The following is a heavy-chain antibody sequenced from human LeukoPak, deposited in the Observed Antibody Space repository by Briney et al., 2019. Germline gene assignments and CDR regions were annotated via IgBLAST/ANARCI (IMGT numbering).Heavy chain of an antibody. CDR2: FDPEDDER. D-gene: IGHD3-22*01. Sequence: ASVKVSCKLSGYTLSELSMHWVRQAPGKGLEWMGGFDPEDDERVYAQKFQGRVTMTEDTSTDTAYMELSSVRSEDTAIYYCGTELRSGYFDYWGKGTLVTVSS. CDR3: GTELRSGYFDY. J-gene: IGHJ4*02. V-gene: IGHV1-24*01. CDR1: GYTLSELS.